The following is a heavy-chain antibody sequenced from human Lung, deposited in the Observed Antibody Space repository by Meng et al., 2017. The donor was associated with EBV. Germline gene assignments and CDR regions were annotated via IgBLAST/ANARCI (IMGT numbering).Heavy chain of an antibody. D-gene: IGHD6-19*01. CDR2: TYYRSKWHN. J-gene: IGHJ4*02. Sequence: QVQLQQSSPGLGQPSQTLSRTCAVSGDNVSGNSADWNWIRQSPSRGLEWLGRTYYRSKWHNGYAVSVKSRITINPDTSKNQFSLQLNSVTPEDTAMYYCARSGSSGWIDYWGQGTLVTVSS. CDR3: ARSGSSGWIDY. V-gene: IGHV6-1*01. CDR1: GDNVSGNSAD.